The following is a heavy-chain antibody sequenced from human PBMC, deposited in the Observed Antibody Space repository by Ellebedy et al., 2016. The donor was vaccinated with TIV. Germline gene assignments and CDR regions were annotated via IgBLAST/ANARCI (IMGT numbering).Heavy chain of an antibody. CDR2: IYSANTT. V-gene: IGHV3-53*01. J-gene: IGHJ3*01. CDR3: ARGNGHAFDL. D-gene: IGHD2-8*01. CDR1: GFSVSTTY. Sequence: GESLKISCAASGFSVSTTYMKWVRQAPGKGLEWVSVIYSANTTYYADSVKGRFTISRDISKNTLYLQMNSLRAEDTAVYYCARGNGHAFDLWGQGTMVTVSS.